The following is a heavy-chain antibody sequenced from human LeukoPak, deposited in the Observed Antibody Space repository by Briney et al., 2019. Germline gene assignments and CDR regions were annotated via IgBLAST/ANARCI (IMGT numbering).Heavy chain of an antibody. V-gene: IGHV4-30-4*01. J-gene: IGHJ4*02. Sequence: PSETLSLTCTVSGGSISSGDYYWSWIRQPPGKGLEWIGYIYYSGSTYHNPSLKSRVTISVDTSKNQFSLKLSSVTAADTAVYYCARGTAAAGTLDYWGQGTLVTVSS. CDR2: IYYSGST. CDR3: ARGTAAAGTLDY. D-gene: IGHD6-13*01. CDR1: GGSISSGDYY.